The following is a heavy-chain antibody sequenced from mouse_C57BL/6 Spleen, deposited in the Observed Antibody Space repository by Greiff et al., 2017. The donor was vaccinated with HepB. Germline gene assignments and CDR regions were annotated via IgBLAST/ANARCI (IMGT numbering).Heavy chain of an antibody. CDR1: GYTFTDYY. CDR2: INPNNGGT. D-gene: IGHD2-5*01. Sequence: EVQLQQSGPELVKPGASVKISCKASGYTFTDYYMNWVKQSHGKSLEWIGDINPNNGGTSYNQKFKGKATLTVDKSSSTAYMELRSLTSEDSAVYYCAHSNYEGVYFDYWGQGTTLTVSS. J-gene: IGHJ2*01. CDR3: AHSNYEGVYFDY. V-gene: IGHV1-26*01.